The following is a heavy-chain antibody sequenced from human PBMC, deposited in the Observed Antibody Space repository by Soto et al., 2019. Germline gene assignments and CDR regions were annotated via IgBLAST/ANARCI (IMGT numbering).Heavy chain of an antibody. CDR2: TYYRSKWYN. CDR3: ARDYPPHAFDL. J-gene: IGHJ3*01. V-gene: IGHV6-1*01. CDR1: GDSFSSNSAA. Sequence: PSQTLSLTCAISGDSFSSNSAALNWIRQSPSRGLEWLGRTYYRSKWYNDYAPSVKSRITINPDTSKNQFSLQLNSVTPEDTAVYYCARDYPPHAFDLWGPGTMVTVSS.